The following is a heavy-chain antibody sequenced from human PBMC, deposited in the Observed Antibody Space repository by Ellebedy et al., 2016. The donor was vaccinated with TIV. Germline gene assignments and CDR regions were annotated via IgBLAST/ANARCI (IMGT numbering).Heavy chain of an antibody. CDR1: GGSVGGVNYF. Sequence: SETLSLTXSVSGGSVGGVNYFWNWIRQRPGKGLEWIGYILYIGNTFYNPSLRSRVIISMDTSKSQVSLKLNSVTAADTAVYYCATSAHYSDSSALDLWGQGTLVTVSS. CDR2: ILYIGNT. D-gene: IGHD3-22*01. V-gene: IGHV4-31*03. J-gene: IGHJ5*02. CDR3: ATSAHYSDSSALDL.